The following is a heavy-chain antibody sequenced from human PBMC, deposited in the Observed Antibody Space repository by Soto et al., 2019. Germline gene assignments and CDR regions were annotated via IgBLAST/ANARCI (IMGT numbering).Heavy chain of an antibody. CDR3: ARDTGDGTFDF. CDR2: INAGYGNT. CDR1: GYTFSSYA. V-gene: IGHV1-3*01. Sequence: ASVKVSFQASGYTFSSYAMHWLRQAPGQRLEWMGLINAGYGNTKSSQKFQDRVTISRDTSARTAYMELTSLRSEDTAVYYCARDTGDGTFDFWGQGTLVTVSS. J-gene: IGHJ4*02. D-gene: IGHD7-27*01.